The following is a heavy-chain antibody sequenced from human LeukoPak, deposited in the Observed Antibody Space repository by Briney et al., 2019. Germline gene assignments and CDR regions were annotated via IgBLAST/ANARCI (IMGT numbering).Heavy chain of an antibody. CDR1: GFNFSDHY. Sequence: GGSLRLSCAPSGFNFSDHYISWIPHAPGKRLEWVSYMISSDNPIYYADSVKGRFTISRDNAKNSLYLQMNNLRAEDTAVYYCARDRVGSSTSCYDYWGQGTLVTVSS. CDR2: MISSDNPI. V-gene: IGHV3-11*01. J-gene: IGHJ4*02. D-gene: IGHD2-2*01. CDR3: ARDRVGSSTSCYDY.